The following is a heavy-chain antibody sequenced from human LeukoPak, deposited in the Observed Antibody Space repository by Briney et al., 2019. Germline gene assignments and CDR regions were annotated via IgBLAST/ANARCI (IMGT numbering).Heavy chain of an antibody. CDR2: IYYSGST. V-gene: IGHV4-59*01. Sequence: SETLSLTCTVSGGSISSYYRSWIRQPAGKGLEWIGYIYYSGSTNYKSSLKSRVTISVDTSKNQFSLKLSSVTSADTAVYYCARTTEGGYSYGYFYYYDKDVWGKGTTVTVSS. CDR1: GGSISSYY. D-gene: IGHD5-18*01. J-gene: IGHJ6*03. CDR3: ARTTEGGYSYGYFYYYDKDV.